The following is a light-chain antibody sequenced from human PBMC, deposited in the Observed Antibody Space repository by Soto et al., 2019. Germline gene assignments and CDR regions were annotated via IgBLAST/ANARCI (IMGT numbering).Light chain of an antibody. CDR1: QSVSSSY. J-gene: IGKJ5*01. CDR3: QQYNNWPPIT. Sequence: EIVMTQSPATLSVSPGERATLSCRASQSVSSSYLAWYQQKPGQAPRLLIYGASTRATGFPARFSGSGSGTEFTLTIRSLQSEDFAVYYCQQYNNWPPITFGQGTRREIK. V-gene: IGKV3-15*01. CDR2: GAS.